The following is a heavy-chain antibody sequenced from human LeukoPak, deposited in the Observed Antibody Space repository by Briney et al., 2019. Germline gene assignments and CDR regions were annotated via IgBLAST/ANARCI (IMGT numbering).Heavy chain of an antibody. Sequence: SETLSLTCIVSGGSIRSYYWSWIRQPPPRGLEWMGYIYYSWTTNYNPSLRSRVTISVDMSKKQFSLKLSSVTAADTAVYYCAREVSYGSGTFADYWGQGTLVTVSS. V-gene: IGHV4-59*01. CDR3: AREVSYGSGTFADY. J-gene: IGHJ4*02. D-gene: IGHD3-10*01. CDR2: IYYSWTT. CDR1: GGSIRSYY.